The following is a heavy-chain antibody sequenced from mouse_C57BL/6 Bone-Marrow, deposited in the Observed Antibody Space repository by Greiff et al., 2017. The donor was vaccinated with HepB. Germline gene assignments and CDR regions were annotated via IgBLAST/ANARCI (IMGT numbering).Heavy chain of an antibody. D-gene: IGHD2-5*01. CDR2: IYPRSGNT. CDR1: GYTFTSYG. V-gene: IGHV1-81*01. Sequence: VQLQQSGAELARPGASVKLSCKASGYTFTSYGISWVKQRTGQGLEWIGEIYPRSGNTYYNEKFKGKATLTADKSSSTAYMELRSLTSEDSAVYFCARGAYYSNYEGFAYWGQGTLVTVSA. CDR3: ARGAYYSNYEGFAY. J-gene: IGHJ3*01.